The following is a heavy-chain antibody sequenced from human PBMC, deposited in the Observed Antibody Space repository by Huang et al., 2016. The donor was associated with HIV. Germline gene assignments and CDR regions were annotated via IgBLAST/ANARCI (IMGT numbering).Heavy chain of an antibody. D-gene: IGHD3-16*01. CDR1: GDSISGNSFY. CDR3: ARIRDIMITFWGAITS. Sequence: QLQLQESGPGLVKPSETLSLNCTVSGDSISGNSFYWGWIRQPPGKGVEWVGSIYSSGRTRYNRSLKSRVTISVDTSKTQFSLKLSSVTAADTAVYYCARIRDIMITFWGAITSWGQGTLVIVAS. J-gene: IGHJ5*02. CDR2: IYSSGRT. V-gene: IGHV4-39*01.